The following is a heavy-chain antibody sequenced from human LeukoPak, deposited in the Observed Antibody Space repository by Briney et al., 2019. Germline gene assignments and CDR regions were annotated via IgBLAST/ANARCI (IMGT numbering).Heavy chain of an antibody. CDR3: AKGSGVAVASLDY. CDR2: ISWNSGSI. V-gene: IGHV3-9*01. CDR1: GFTFDDYA. Sequence: GRSLRLSCAASGFTFDDYAMHWVRQAPGKGLEWVSGISWNSGSIGYADSVKGRFTISRDNAKNSLYLQMNSLRAEDTALYYCAKGSGVAVASLDYWGQGTLVTVSS. D-gene: IGHD6-19*01. J-gene: IGHJ4*02.